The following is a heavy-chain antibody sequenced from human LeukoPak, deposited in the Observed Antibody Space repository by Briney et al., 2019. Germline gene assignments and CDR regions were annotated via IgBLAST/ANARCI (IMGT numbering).Heavy chain of an antibody. CDR3: ARASEGIGYFDT. CDR1: GVSFSNDY. Sequence: SETLSLTCTVSGVSFSNDYWSWVRQAPGKGLEWIGYIYHNGRTNYSPSLRSRITMSIDTSQNQFSLKLSSVTAADTAVYYCARASEGIGYFDTWGRGSLVTVSS. D-gene: IGHD3-16*01. CDR2: IYHNGRT. V-gene: IGHV4-59*01. J-gene: IGHJ4*02.